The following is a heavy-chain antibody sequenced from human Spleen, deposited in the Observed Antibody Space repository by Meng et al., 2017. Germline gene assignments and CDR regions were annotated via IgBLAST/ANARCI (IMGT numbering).Heavy chain of an antibody. V-gene: IGHV4-59*02. CDR1: SDSVSSYY. J-gene: IGHJ4*02. CDR2: IYYSGGT. Sequence: GSLRLSCTVSSDSVSSYYWSWIRQSPGKGLEWVGYIYYSGGTNYNPSLGSRVTISIDTSKNQFSLKLGSVTAADTAVYYCARVNATTTSGWSEYFDYWGQGTLVTVSS. D-gene: IGHD6-19*01. CDR3: ARVNATTTSGWSEYFDY.